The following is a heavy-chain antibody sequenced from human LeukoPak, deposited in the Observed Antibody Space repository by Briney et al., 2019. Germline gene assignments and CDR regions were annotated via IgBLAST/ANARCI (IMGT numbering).Heavy chain of an antibody. J-gene: IGHJ4*02. CDR1: GGSISSYF. V-gene: IGHV4-59*08. CDR2: IYYTGSA. Sequence: SETLSLTCTVSGGSISSYFWSWIRQPPGKGLEWIGYIYYTGSATYNPSLKSRVTISVDTSKNQFFLKLGSVTAADTAVYYCARLIGSSTVADYWGQGTLVTVSS. D-gene: IGHD1-14*01. CDR3: ARLIGSSTVADY.